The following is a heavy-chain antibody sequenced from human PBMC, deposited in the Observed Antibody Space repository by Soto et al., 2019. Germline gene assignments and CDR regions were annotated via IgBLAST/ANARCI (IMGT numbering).Heavy chain of an antibody. J-gene: IGHJ6*03. V-gene: IGHV3-30*18. CDR3: AKKVGLPLGGYDYRNYYYMDV. D-gene: IGHD5-12*01. CDR1: GFTFSSYG. Sequence: GGSLRLSCAASGFTFSSYGMHWVRQAPGKGLEWVAVISYDGSNKYFADSVKGRFTISRDNSKNTLYLQMNSLRAEDTAVYYRAKKVGLPLGGYDYRNYYYMDVWGKGTTVTVSS. CDR2: ISYDGSNK.